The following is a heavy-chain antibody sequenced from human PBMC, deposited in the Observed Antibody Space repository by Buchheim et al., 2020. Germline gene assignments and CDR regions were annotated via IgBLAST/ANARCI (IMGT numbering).Heavy chain of an antibody. CDR2: ISSSSSTI. J-gene: IGHJ6*02. D-gene: IGHD6-19*01. CDR3: ARDYSYSSGPYYYYYGMDV. CDR1: GFTFSSYS. V-gene: IGHV3-48*01. Sequence: EVQLVESGGGLVQPGGSLRLSCAASGFTFSSYSMNWVRQAPGKGLEWVSYISSSSSTIYYADSVKGRFTISRDNAKNSLYLQMNSLRAEDTAVYYCARDYSYSSGPYYYYYGMDVWGQGTT.